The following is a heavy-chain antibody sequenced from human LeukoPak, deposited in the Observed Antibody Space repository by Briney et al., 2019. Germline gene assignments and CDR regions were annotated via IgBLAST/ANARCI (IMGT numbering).Heavy chain of an antibody. J-gene: IGHJ3*02. CDR3: ATSGTTESAFDI. V-gene: IGHV1-2*04. Sequence: ASVKVSCKASGYTFTGYYLHWVRQAPGQGPEWMGWINPNSGGTNYAQKFQGWIIMTRDTSISTAYMELSRLRSDDTAVYYCATSGTTESAFDIWGQGTLVTVSS. CDR2: INPNSGGT. D-gene: IGHD1-7*01. CDR1: GYTFTGYY.